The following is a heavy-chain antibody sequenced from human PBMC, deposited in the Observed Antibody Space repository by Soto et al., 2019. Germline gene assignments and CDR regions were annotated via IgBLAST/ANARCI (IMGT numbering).Heavy chain of an antibody. CDR2: ISSSGSTI. V-gene: IGHV3-48*03. CDR1: GFTFSSYE. Sequence: GGSLRLSCAASGFTFSSYEMNWVRQAPGKGLEWVSYISSSGSTIYYADSVKGRFTISRDNAKNSLYLQMNSLRAEDTAVYYCAREGPRIEHDYGDYTGGMDVWGQGTTVNVSS. J-gene: IGHJ6*02. CDR3: AREGPRIEHDYGDYTGGMDV. D-gene: IGHD4-17*01.